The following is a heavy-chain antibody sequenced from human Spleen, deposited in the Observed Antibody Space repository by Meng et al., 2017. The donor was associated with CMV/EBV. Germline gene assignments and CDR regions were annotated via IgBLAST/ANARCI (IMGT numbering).Heavy chain of an antibody. V-gene: IGHV1-2*02. Sequence: EVSCKNSGYTFTTYWIPWVRQAPGQGLEWVGWINTKSGATNSVQKFQGRVTMTRDTSITTVYMELNSLRSDDTAVYYCARGDGEPTDYWGQGTLVTVSS. CDR3: ARGDGEPTDY. D-gene: IGHD3-10*01. CDR2: INTKSGAT. CDR1: GYTFTTYW. J-gene: IGHJ4*02.